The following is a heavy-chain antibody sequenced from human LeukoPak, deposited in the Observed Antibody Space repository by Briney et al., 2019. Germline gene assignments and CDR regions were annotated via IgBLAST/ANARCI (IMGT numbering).Heavy chain of an antibody. D-gene: IGHD2/OR15-2a*01. CDR1: GFTFSNAW. CDR2: IRRKTDGGTT. J-gene: IGHJ4*02. V-gene: IGHV3-15*01. CDR3: TSTLGY. Sequence: GGSLRLSCAASGFTFSNAWMTWVRQAPGKGLEWVGRIRRKTDGGTTDYAAPVKGRFTISRDDSKNILYLQMNSLKTEDTAVYYCTSTLGYWGQGTLVIVSS.